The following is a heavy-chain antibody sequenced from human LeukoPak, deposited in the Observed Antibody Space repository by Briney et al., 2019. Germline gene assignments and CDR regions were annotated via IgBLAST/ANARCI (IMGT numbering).Heavy chain of an antibody. V-gene: IGHV3-74*01. CDR2: INDDGSDT. CDR1: GFTFKLYW. D-gene: IGHD2-15*01. Sequence: GGSLRLSCAASGFTFKLYWMHWVRQVPGKRPVWVSRINDDGSDTIYADSVRGRFTISRDDAKNTVSLQMNNLRAEDTAVYYCVRGGPSTWSWGQGTLVTVSS. CDR3: VRGGPSTWS. J-gene: IGHJ5*02.